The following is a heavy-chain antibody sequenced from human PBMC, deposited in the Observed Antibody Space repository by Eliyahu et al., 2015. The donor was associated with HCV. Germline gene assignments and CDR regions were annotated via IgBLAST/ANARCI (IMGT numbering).Heavy chain of an antibody. D-gene: IGHD2-15*01. Sequence: EVQLLDSGGGLVQPGGSLRLSCAASGFTFSSYAXGWVRQAPGKGLEWVSAISGSGGSTYYADSVKGRFTISRDNSKNTLYLQMNSLRAEDTAVYYCAKDLGYCSGGSCYDTNLFDPWGQGTLVTVSS. CDR2: ISGSGGST. V-gene: IGHV3-23*01. J-gene: IGHJ5*02. CDR1: GFTFSSYA. CDR3: AKDLGYCSGGSCYDTNLFDP.